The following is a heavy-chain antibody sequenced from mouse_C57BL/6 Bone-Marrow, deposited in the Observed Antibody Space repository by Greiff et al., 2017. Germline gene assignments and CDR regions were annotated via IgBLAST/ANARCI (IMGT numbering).Heavy chain of an antibody. Sequence: VQLQQSGAELVKPGASVKISCKASGYAFSSYWMNWVKQRPGKGLEWIGQIYPGDGDTNYNGKFKGKATLTADKSSSTAYMQLSSLTSEDSAVYCCAREGDSSGVAWCAYWGQGTLVTVSA. D-gene: IGHD3-2*02. CDR2: IYPGDGDT. J-gene: IGHJ3*01. CDR1: GYAFSSYW. V-gene: IGHV1-80*01. CDR3: AREGDSSGVAWCAY.